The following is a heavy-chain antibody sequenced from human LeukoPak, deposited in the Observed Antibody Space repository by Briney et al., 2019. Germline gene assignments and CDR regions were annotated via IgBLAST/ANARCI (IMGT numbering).Heavy chain of an antibody. Sequence: GESLRLSCQPSGLTSISYSMNWFRQAPGKGLEWFSPISGSSSYINYADSVKGRFTISRDNAQNSLFLQLNSLRAEDTAVYCCARDPYSSGWYKDAFDIWGQGTMVTVSS. CDR1: GLTSISYS. D-gene: IGHD6-19*01. V-gene: IGHV3-21*01. J-gene: IGHJ3*02. CDR2: ISGSSSYI. CDR3: ARDPYSSGWYKDAFDI.